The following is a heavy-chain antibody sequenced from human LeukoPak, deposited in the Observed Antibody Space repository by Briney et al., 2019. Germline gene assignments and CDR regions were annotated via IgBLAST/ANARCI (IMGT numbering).Heavy chain of an antibody. CDR1: GFTFSSYL. CDR3: ARPYCSSTSCYAFDAFDI. V-gene: IGHV3-74*01. D-gene: IGHD2-2*01. Sequence: GGSLRLSCAASGFTFSSYLMHWVRQAPGKGLVWVSRINSDGSSTSYADSVKGRFTISRDNAKNTLYPQMNSLRAEDTAVYYCARPYCSSTSCYAFDAFDIWGQGTMVTVSS. J-gene: IGHJ3*02. CDR2: INSDGSST.